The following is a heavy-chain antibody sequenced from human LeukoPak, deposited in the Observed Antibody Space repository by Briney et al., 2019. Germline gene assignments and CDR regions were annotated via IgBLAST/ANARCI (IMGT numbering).Heavy chain of an antibody. J-gene: IGHJ4*01. CDR3: TLYNY. CDR1: GYSFTSQD. D-gene: IGHD2-2*02. Sequence: ASVKVSCKTSGYSFTSQDMHWVRQAPGQSLEWMGCINPDNGNTQYSQEFQGRVTITRDTSATTAYMELSSLRSDDMAVYYCTLYNYWGQGTLVTVSS. CDR2: INPDNGNT. V-gene: IGHV1-3*03.